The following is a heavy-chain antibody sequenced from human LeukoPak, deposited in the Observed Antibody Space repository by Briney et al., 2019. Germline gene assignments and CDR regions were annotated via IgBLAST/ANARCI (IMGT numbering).Heavy chain of an antibody. CDR2: ISAYNGNT. D-gene: IGHD3-22*01. Sequence: ASVKVSCKASGYTFTSYGISWVRQAPGQGLEWMGWISAYNGNTNYAQKLQGRVTMTTDTSTSTAYMELRSLRSDDTAVYYCAREEGSYYDSSGYRNDAFDIWGQGTMVTVSP. CDR1: GYTFTSYG. V-gene: IGHV1-18*01. J-gene: IGHJ3*02. CDR3: AREEGSYYDSSGYRNDAFDI.